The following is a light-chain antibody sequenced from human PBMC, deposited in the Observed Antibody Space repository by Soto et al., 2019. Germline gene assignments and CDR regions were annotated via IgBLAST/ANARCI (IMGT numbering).Light chain of an antibody. CDR3: TSYAGGNKV. CDR1: SSDVGGYNY. J-gene: IGLJ1*01. CDR2: EVN. Sequence: QSALTQPPSASGSPGQSVTISCTGTSSDVGGYNYVSWYQQNPGKVPKLMIYEVNKRPSGVPDRFSGSKSGNTASLTVSGLEDEDEADYYCTSYAGGNKVFGTGTKLIVL. V-gene: IGLV2-8*01.